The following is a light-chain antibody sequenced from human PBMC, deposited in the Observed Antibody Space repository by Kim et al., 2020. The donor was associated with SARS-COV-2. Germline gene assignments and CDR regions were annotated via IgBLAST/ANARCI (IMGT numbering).Light chain of an antibody. V-gene: IGKV4-1*01. J-gene: IGKJ2*01. Sequence: DIVMTQSPASLAVSLGERATINCKSSQRILFSTNNNDLLAWYQQKPGQPPKVLIFWASTRASGVTDRFRASGSGTEFTLTINNLPPGDVVVYYCLEYYITPYTFGQMTKLEI. CDR3: LEYYITPYT. CDR2: WAS. CDR1: QRILFSTNNNDL.